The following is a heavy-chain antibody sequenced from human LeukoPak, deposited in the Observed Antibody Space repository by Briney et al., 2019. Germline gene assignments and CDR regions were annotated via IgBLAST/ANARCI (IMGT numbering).Heavy chain of an antibody. V-gene: IGHV1-69*13. CDR1: GGTFSSYA. CDR2: IIPIFGTA. D-gene: IGHD6-13*01. CDR3: ARLKRGIGAAGTSLRGWFDP. Sequence: SVKVSCKASGGTFSSYAISWVRQAPGQGLEWMGGIIPIFGTANYAQKFQGRVTITADESTSTAYMELSSLRSEDTAVYYCARLKRGIGAAGTSLRGWFDPWGQGTLVTVSS. J-gene: IGHJ5*02.